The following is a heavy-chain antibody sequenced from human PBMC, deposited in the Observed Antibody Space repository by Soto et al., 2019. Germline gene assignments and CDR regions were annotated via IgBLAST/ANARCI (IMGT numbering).Heavy chain of an antibody. V-gene: IGHV1-46*01. J-gene: IGHJ6*02. Sequence: ASVKVSCKASGYTFTSYYMHWVRQAPGQGLEWMGIINPSGGSTSYAQKFQGRVTMTRDTSTSTVYMELSSLRSEDTAVYYCARDRYYYDSSGYYYGVFYYGMDVWGQGTTVTVSS. CDR2: INPSGGST. CDR3: ARDRYYYDSSGYYYGVFYYGMDV. D-gene: IGHD3-22*01. CDR1: GYTFTSYY.